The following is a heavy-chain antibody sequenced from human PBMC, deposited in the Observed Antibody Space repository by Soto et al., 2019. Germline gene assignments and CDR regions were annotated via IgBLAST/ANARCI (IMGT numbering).Heavy chain of an antibody. CDR1: GFSLSTSGVG. CDR2: IYWDDDK. Sequence: QITLKESGPTLVKPTQTLTLTCTFSGFSLSTSGVGVGWIRQPPGKALEWLALIYWDDDKRYSPSLKSRLTITQDTSKYQQVLTITNMDPVDTATYYFAHRIVHYGDPPSFFDYLGPGTPVTVSS. J-gene: IGHJ4*02. CDR3: AHRIVHYGDPPSFFDY. D-gene: IGHD4-17*01. V-gene: IGHV2-5*02.